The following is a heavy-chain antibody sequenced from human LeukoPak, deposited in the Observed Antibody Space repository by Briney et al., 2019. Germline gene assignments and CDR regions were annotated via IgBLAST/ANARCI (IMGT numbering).Heavy chain of an antibody. CDR1: GFTLSSYH. V-gene: IGHV3-48*02. CDR2: ISSNNYAI. J-gene: IGHJ4*02. D-gene: IGHD3-10*01. Sequence: PGGSLRLSCAASGFTLSSYHMNWVRQAPGKGLEWVSYISSNNYAIYYADSVKGRFTISRDNAKNSLLLQMSSLRDEDTAVYYCARDGGAGYAIDYWGQGTLVTVSS. CDR3: ARDGGAGYAIDY.